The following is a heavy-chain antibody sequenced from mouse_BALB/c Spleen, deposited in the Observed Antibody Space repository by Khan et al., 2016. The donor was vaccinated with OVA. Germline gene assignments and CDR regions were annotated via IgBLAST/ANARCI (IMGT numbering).Heavy chain of an antibody. CDR3: ARTDDGTMDY. CDR1: GFNIKDTY. CDR2: IVPSNGNT. J-gene: IGHJ4*01. D-gene: IGHD2-12*01. Sequence: VQLQQSGAELVKPGASVKLSCTASGFNIKDTYMHWVKQRPAEGLEWIGNIVPSNGNTKYDPYFQGKATITADTSSNTAYLQLSTLTTEDTAEDYCARTDDGTMDYWGQGTSVTASS. V-gene: IGHV14-3*02.